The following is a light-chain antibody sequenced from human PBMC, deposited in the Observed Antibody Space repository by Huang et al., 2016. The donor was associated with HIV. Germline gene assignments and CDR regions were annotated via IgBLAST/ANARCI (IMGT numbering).Light chain of an antibody. CDR2: KAS. V-gene: IGKV1-5*03. J-gene: IGKJ1*01. CDR3: QHQWT. Sequence: DIQVTQSPSTLSAFVGDKGNITCRTSQRISTWLAWYQQRPGKAPNLLISKASNLETWVPSRFSGNGSGTEFTLTINGLQPDDLATYYCQHQWTFGQGTKVEIK. CDR1: QRISTW.